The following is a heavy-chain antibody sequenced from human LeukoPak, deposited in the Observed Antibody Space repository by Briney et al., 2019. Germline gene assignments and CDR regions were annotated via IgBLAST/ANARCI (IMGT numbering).Heavy chain of an antibody. CDR2: ISGSGNST. CDR1: GFTFTNYG. Sequence: PGGSLRLSCAASGFTFTNYGLTWVRQVPGKGLQWVSSISGSGNSTYYADSVKGRFTIFRDTSKNMLYLQMNSLRGEDTGLYYCAKRGVERVGDYHYYYYLDVWGKGTTVTVSS. J-gene: IGHJ6*03. D-gene: IGHD1-1*01. CDR3: AKRGVERVGDYHYYYYLDV. V-gene: IGHV3-23*01.